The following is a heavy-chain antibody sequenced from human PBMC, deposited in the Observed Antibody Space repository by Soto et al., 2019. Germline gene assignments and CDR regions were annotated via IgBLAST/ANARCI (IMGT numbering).Heavy chain of an antibody. CDR3: ARASYSSSWYGGLYFDY. V-gene: IGHV3-33*01. CDR2: IWYDGSNK. J-gene: IGHJ4*02. CDR1: GFTFSSYG. D-gene: IGHD6-13*01. Sequence: QVQLVESGGGVVQPGRSLRLSCAASGFTFSSYGMHWVRQAPGKGLEWVAVIWYDGSNKYYADSVKGRFTISRDNSKNTLYLQKNSLRAEDTAVYYCARASYSSSWYGGLYFDYWGQGTLVTVSS.